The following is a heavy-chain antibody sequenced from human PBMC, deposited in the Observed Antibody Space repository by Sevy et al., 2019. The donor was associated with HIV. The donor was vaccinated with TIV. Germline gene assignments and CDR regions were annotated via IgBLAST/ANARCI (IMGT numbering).Heavy chain of an antibody. CDR1: GGSISSYF. CDR3: ARDSTTRPRVLDY. Sequence: SQTLSLTCSVSGGSISSYFWTWVRQSPGKGLEWIGHIYFTGNTDHSPSLQSRVTLSLDTSKSQFSLTLKSVTAADTAIYFCARDSTTRPRVLDYWGQGTLVTVSS. CDR2: IYFTGNT. D-gene: IGHD1-1*01. J-gene: IGHJ4*02. V-gene: IGHV4-59*01.